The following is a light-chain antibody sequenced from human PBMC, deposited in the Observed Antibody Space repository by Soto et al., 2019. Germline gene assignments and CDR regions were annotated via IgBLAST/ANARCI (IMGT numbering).Light chain of an antibody. J-gene: IGKJ5*01. CDR3: QQRSNWPIT. CDR1: RSISSY. Sequence: EIVLTQSPATLSLSPGERATLSCRGSRSISSYLAWYQQKPGQAPRLLIYDASNRATGIPARFSGSGSGTDFTLTISILEPEDFAVYYCQQRSNWPITFGQGTRLEIK. CDR2: DAS. V-gene: IGKV3-11*01.